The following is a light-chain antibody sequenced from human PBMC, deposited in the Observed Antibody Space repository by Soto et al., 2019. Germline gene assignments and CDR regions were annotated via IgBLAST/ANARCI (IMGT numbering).Light chain of an antibody. Sequence: QSALTQPASVSGSPGQSITISCTGTSSDVGSYNLVSWYQQHPGKAPKLMIYEGSKRPSGASNRFSGSKSCNTASLTISGLQAEDEADYYCCSYAGSSTVVFGGGTKLTVL. CDR3: CSYAGSSTVV. CDR2: EGS. CDR1: SSDVGSYNL. J-gene: IGLJ2*01. V-gene: IGLV2-23*01.